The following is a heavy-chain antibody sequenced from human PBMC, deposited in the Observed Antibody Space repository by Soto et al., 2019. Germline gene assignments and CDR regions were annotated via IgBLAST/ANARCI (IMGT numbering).Heavy chain of an antibody. Sequence: GESLKISCKGFGYTLTSYWIGWVRQMPGKGLEWMGVIYPADSDTRYSPSFQGQVTISADKSISTAYLQWSSLKASDTAMYYCARAGRGYSGYDSLYYFDYWGQGTLVTVSS. CDR2: IYPADSDT. CDR1: GYTLTSYW. D-gene: IGHD5-12*01. J-gene: IGHJ4*02. CDR3: ARAGRGYSGYDSLYYFDY. V-gene: IGHV5-51*01.